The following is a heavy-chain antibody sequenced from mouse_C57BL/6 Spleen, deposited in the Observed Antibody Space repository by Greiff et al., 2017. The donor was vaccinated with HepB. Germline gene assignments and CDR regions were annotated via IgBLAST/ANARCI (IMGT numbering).Heavy chain of an antibody. CDR1: GYTFTDYY. Sequence: LQESGAELVRPGASVKLSCKASGYTFTDYYINWVKQRPGQGLEWIARIYPGSGNTYYNEKFKGKATLTAEKSSSTAYMQLSSLTSEDSAVYFCASHGSSYGYWGQGTTLTVSS. V-gene: IGHV1-76*01. D-gene: IGHD1-1*01. CDR3: ASHGSSYGY. CDR2: IYPGSGNT. J-gene: IGHJ2*01.